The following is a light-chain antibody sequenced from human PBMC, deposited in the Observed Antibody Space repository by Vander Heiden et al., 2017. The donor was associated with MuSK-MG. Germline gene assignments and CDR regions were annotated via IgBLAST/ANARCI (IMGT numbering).Light chain of an antibody. J-gene: IGKJ1*01. V-gene: IGKV3-15*01. Sequence: EIVMTQSPATLSVSPGERATLSCRASQSVSSNLAWYQQKPGQAPRLLIYGASTRATGIPARFSGSGSGTEFTLTINSLQSEDFAVYYCQQDNNWPRTFGQGTKVEI. CDR1: QSVSSN. CDR2: GAS. CDR3: QQDNNWPRT.